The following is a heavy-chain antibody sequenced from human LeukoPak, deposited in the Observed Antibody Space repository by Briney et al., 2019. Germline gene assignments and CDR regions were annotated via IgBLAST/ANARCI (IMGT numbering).Heavy chain of an antibody. CDR3: ARRFGTTAVAYDAFDI. D-gene: IGHD4-23*01. CDR1: GGSISSYY. J-gene: IGHJ3*02. V-gene: IGHV4-59*08. Sequence: SETLSLTCTVSGGSISSYYWSWIRQPPGKGLEWIGYIYYSGSTNYNPSLKSRVTISVDTSKNQFSLKLTSVTAADTAVYYCARRFGTTAVAYDAFDIWGQGTMVTVSS. CDR2: IYYSGST.